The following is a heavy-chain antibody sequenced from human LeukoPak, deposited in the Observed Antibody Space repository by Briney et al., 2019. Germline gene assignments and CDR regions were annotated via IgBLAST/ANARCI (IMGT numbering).Heavy chain of an antibody. CDR2: IGYDGGNT. V-gene: IGHV3-30*02. D-gene: IGHD2-2*01. J-gene: IGHJ6*03. Sequence: GGSLRLSCAASVFIFSNYAMQWVRQAPGMGLEWVAFIGYDGGNTYYADSVKGRFTNSRDNSKNTMYLQMNSLNAEDTAVYYCAKDEVVPGYYYTDVWGRGTTVTISS. CDR3: AKDEVVPGYYYTDV. CDR1: VFIFSNYA.